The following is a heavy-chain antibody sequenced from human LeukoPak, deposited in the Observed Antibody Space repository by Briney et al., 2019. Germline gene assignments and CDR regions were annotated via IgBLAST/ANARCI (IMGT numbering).Heavy chain of an antibody. CDR2: ISSSGVI. Sequence: GGSLRLSCAAAGLTLCPYSMNWVRQAPGKGLEWLSFISSSGVITYADSVKGRFTISRDNIKKSLFLQMSSLRVDDTAVYYCARRCGADCRLIDYWGQGTLVTVSS. CDR1: GLTLCPYS. CDR3: ARRCGADCRLIDY. D-gene: IGHD2-21*02. V-gene: IGHV3-69-1*01. J-gene: IGHJ4*02.